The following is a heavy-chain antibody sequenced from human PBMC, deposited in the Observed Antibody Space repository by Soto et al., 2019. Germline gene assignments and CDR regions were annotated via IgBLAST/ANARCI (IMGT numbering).Heavy chain of an antibody. Sequence: EVQLVESGGGLVQPGGSLRLSCAASGFSFSTHSFNWVRQAPGQGLEWVAYISSRSSFILYADSVRDRFVISRDNALNSLYLQMNSPRDEDTAIYYCARERGEYDSGWYIDRWGQGTPVTVSS. J-gene: IGHJ5*02. V-gene: IGHV3-48*02. CDR1: GFSFSTHS. CDR3: ARERGEYDSGWYIDR. D-gene: IGHD6-19*01. CDR2: ISSRSSFI.